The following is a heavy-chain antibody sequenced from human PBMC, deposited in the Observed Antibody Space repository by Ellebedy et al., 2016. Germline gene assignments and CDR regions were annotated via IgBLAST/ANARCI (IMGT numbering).Heavy chain of an antibody. Sequence: SETLSLTCTVPGGSISSSSYYWGWIRQPPGKGLEWIGYIYYSGSTNYNPSLKSRLTISVDTSKNQFSLKLSSVTAADTAVYYCARTYYDFWSGFSAPYYFDYWGQGTLVTVSS. J-gene: IGHJ4*02. CDR2: IYYSGST. CDR1: GGSISSSSYY. V-gene: IGHV4-61*05. CDR3: ARTYYDFWSGFSAPYYFDY. D-gene: IGHD3-3*01.